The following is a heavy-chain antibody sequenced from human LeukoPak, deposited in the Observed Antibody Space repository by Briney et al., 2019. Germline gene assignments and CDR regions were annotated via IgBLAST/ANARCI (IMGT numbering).Heavy chain of an antibody. D-gene: IGHD3-3*01. CDR1: GGSISTNSYY. CDR3: ARHATTYDFWSGPPDY. Sequence: SETLSLTCTVSGGSISTNSYYWGWIRQPPGKGLEWIGNIYYSGSTYYNPSLKSRVTISVDTSKNRFSLNLTSVTATDTAVYYCARHATTYDFWSGPPDYRGQGTLVTVSS. CDR2: IYYSGST. V-gene: IGHV4-39*01. J-gene: IGHJ4*02.